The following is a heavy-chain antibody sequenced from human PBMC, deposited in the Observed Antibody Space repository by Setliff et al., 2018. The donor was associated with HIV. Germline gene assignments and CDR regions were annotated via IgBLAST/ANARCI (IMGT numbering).Heavy chain of an antibody. CDR3: ATSLPPGISYVYDAFDI. V-gene: IGHV3-48*01. CDR1: GFHFSRYS. CDR2: ISSGGTTI. D-gene: IGHD3-16*01. Sequence: GGSLRLSCATSGFHFSRYSMNWFRQAPGKGLEWVSYISSGGTTIYYADSVKGRFTISRDNVKNSLNLQMNSLRAEDTALYYCATSLPPGISYVYDAFDIWGQGTMVT. J-gene: IGHJ3*02.